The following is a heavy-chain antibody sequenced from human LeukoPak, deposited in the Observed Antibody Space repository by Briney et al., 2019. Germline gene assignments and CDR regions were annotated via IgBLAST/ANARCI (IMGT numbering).Heavy chain of an antibody. CDR1: GFTFSNAW. J-gene: IGHJ4*02. Sequence: PGGSLRLSCAASGFTFSNAWMSWVRQAPGKGLEWVGRIKSKTDGETTEYAASVKGRFTISRDDSESIAYLQMNSLKTEDTAVYYCSVDIGDYWGQGTLVTVSS. CDR3: SVDIGDY. V-gene: IGHV3-15*05. D-gene: IGHD2-2*03. CDR2: IKSKTDGETT.